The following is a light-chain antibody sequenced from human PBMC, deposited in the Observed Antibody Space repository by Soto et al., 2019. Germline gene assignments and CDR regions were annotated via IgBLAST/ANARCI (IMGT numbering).Light chain of an antibody. Sequence: EIVLTQFPGTLSLSPGESAILSCRASQSVSSSYLAWNQLRPGQPPRLLIYGASSRATGIPDRNSGSGCGTDFSLSISRLEPEDFAVYYCQQYGSAPLTFGGGTKVEI. CDR1: QSVSSSY. CDR3: QQYGSAPLT. CDR2: GAS. V-gene: IGKV3-20*01. J-gene: IGKJ4*01.